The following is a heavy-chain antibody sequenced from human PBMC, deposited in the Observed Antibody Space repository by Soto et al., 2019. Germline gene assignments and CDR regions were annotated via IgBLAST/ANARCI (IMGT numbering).Heavy chain of an antibody. Sequence: SETLSLTCTVSGGSISSYYLSWIRQHPGKGLEWIGYIYYSGSTNYNPSLKSRITISVDTSKNQFSLKLSSVTAADTAVYYCARVTIFGVEFDYWGQGTLVTVSS. J-gene: IGHJ4*02. CDR3: ARVTIFGVEFDY. CDR1: GGSISSYY. V-gene: IGHV4-59*12. CDR2: IYYSGST. D-gene: IGHD3-3*01.